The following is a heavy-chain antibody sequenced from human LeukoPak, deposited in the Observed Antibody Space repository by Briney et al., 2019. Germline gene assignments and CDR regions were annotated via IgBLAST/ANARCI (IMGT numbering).Heavy chain of an antibody. D-gene: IGHD6-19*01. CDR3: ASAPGIAVAGNIDY. Sequence: ASVEVSCKASGYTFTGYYMHWVRQAPGQGLEWMGWINPNSGGTNYAQKFQGRVTMTRDTSISTAYMELSRLRSDDTAVYYCASAPGIAVAGNIDYWGQGTLVTVSS. CDR1: GYTFTGYY. V-gene: IGHV1-2*02. J-gene: IGHJ4*02. CDR2: INPNSGGT.